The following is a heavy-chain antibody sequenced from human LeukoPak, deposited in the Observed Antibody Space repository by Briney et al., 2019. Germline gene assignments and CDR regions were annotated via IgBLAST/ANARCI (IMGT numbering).Heavy chain of an antibody. V-gene: IGHV3-53*01. J-gene: IGHJ4*02. CDR1: AFTFSSYS. CDR3: ARRAGDYSHPYDY. D-gene: IGHD3-22*01. Sequence: GGSLRLPCAASAFTFSSYSMSWVRQAPEKGLEWVSFIYSGGNTYYADSVKGRFTISRDDSKNTFHLQMNSLRAEDTAVYYCARRAGDYSHPYDYWGQGTLVTVSS. CDR2: IYSGGNT.